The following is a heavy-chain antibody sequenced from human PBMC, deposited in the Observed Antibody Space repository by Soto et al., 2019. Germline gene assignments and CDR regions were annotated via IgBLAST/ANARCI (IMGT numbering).Heavy chain of an antibody. CDR1: GFSFINHH. CDR3: ARVRKTYGDYDY. J-gene: IGHJ4*02. CDR2: ISASGSTI. D-gene: IGHD4-17*01. Sequence: EVQLVESGGGLVQPGGSLRLSCAGSGFSFINHHMHWVRQAPGKGLEYVSGISASGSTIYYADSVKGRFTISRDNSKNTLFLQMGDLRNEDMAVYYCARVRKTYGDYDYWGQGTWSPSPQ. V-gene: IGHV3-64*07.